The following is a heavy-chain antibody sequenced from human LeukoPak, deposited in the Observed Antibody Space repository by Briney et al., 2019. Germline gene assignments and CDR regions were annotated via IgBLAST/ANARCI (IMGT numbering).Heavy chain of an antibody. CDR1: GFTFSSYW. CDR2: IKQDGSEK. D-gene: IGHD6-6*01. V-gene: IGHV3-7*01. Sequence: PGGSLRLSCAASGFTFSSYWMTWVRQAPGKGLEWVANIKQDGSEKYYVDSVKGRFTISRDNAKNSLYLQMNSLRAEDTAVYYCARASAARRGFSYYYYMDVWGKGTTVTVSS. J-gene: IGHJ6*03. CDR3: ARASAARRGFSYYYYMDV.